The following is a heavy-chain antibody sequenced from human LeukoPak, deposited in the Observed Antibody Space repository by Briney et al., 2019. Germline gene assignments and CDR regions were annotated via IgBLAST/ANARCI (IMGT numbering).Heavy chain of an antibody. J-gene: IGHJ5*02. V-gene: IGHV3-48*01. D-gene: IGHD6-19*01. CDR1: GFTFSSYG. Sequence: GGSLRLSCAASGFTFSSYGMHWVRQAPGKGLEWVSYISSSSSTIYYADSVKGRFTISRDNAKNSLYLQMNSLRAEDTAVYYCARDRFRYSSGWYMGFDPWGQGTLVTVSS. CDR2: ISSSSSTI. CDR3: ARDRFRYSSGWYMGFDP.